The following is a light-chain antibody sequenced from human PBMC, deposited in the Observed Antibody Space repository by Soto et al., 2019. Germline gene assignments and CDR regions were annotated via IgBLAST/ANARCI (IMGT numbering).Light chain of an antibody. CDR2: DAS. J-gene: IGKJ4*01. Sequence: DIQMTQSPSTLSASVGDRVTITCRASQSISSWLAWYQKKPGKAPKLLIYDASSLESGVPSRFSGSGSGTEFTLTISSLQPDDFATYYCQQYNSYSLTFGGGSKVDIK. CDR1: QSISSW. CDR3: QQYNSYSLT. V-gene: IGKV1-5*01.